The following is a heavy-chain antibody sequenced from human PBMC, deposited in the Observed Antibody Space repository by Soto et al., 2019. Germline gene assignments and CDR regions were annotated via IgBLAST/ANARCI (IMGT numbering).Heavy chain of an antibody. J-gene: IGHJ4*01. V-gene: IGHV3-23*01. CDR2: IGTSGGGT. CDR3: EIISGPEGY. Sequence: EVQLLESGGGLVQPGGSLRLSCGASGFTLSNYDMSWVRQAPGKGLEWVSTIGTSGGGTYYTDSVRGRFTLSRANSKNTLSLKMTSLRAEDTAVYYCEIISGPEGYWGHGTLVTGSS. D-gene: IGHD5-12*01. CDR1: GFTLSNYD.